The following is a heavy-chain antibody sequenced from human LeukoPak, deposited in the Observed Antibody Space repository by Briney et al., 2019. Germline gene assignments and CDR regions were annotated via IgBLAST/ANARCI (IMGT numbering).Heavy chain of an antibody. CDR1: GFTFSSYA. D-gene: IGHD6-13*01. CDR3: TKDIAAAVPYYFDY. Sequence: GGSLRLSCGASGFTFSSYAMSWVRQAPGKGLEWVSVISGSGGDRHYADSVKGRFTISRDNSKNTLYLQMRVDDTAVYYCTKDIAAAVPYYFDYWAREPWSPSPQ. V-gene: IGHV3-23*01. CDR2: ISGSGGDR. J-gene: IGHJ4*02.